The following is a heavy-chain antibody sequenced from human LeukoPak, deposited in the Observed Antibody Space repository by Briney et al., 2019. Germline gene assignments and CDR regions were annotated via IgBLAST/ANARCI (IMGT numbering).Heavy chain of an antibody. V-gene: IGHV1-18*01. J-gene: IGHJ6*03. CDR2: ISAYNGNT. CDR3: ARVLNWDCSSTSCYTPHSGYYYYMDV. D-gene: IGHD2-2*02. Sequence: ASVKVSCKASGYTFTSYGISWVRQAPGQGLEWTGWISAYNGNTNYAQKLQGRVTMTTDTSTSTAYMELRSLRSDDTAVYYCARVLNWDCSSTSCYTPHSGYYYYMDVWGKGTTVTVSS. CDR1: GYTFTSYG.